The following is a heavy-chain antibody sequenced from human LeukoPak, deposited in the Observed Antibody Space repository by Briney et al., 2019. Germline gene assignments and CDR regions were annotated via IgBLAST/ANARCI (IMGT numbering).Heavy chain of an antibody. Sequence: ASVEVSCKVSGYTLTELSMHWVRQAPGKGLEWMGGFDPEDGETIYAQKFQGRVTMTEDTSTDTAYMELSSLRSEDTAVYYCATTKWELYYYYYMDVWGKGTTVTVSS. V-gene: IGHV1-24*01. CDR3: ATTKWELYYYYYMDV. J-gene: IGHJ6*03. D-gene: IGHD1-26*01. CDR2: FDPEDGET. CDR1: GYTLTELS.